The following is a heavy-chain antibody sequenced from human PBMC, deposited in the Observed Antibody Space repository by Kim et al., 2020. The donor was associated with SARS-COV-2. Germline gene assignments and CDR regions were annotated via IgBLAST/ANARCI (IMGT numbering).Heavy chain of an antibody. V-gene: IGHV3-33*01. J-gene: IGHJ4*02. D-gene: IGHD6-19*01. Sequence: GGSLRLSCAASGFTFSSYGMHWVRQAPGKGLEWVAVIWYDGSNKYYADSVKGRFTISRDNSKNTLYLQMNSLRAEDTAVYYCARSYSHNSGCDYWGQGTLVTVSS. CDR3: ARSYSHNSGCDY. CDR1: GFTFSSYG. CDR2: IWYDGSNK.